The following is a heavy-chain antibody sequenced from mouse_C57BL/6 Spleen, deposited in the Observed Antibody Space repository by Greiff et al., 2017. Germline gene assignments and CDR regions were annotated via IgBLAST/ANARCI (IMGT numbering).Heavy chain of an antibody. CDR3: ARGGGSSYYYSMDY. Sequence: EVQRVESGGGLVKPGGSLILSCAASGFSFSDDGMHWVRHAPETGQEWVAYGSSGSSTIYYADTVKGRFTISRDNAKNTLLLQMTRLRSEDTAMDSCARGGGSSYYYSMDYWGQGTSVTVSS. V-gene: IGHV5-17*01. CDR2: GSSGSSTI. D-gene: IGHD1-3*01. CDR1: GFSFSDDG. J-gene: IGHJ4*01.